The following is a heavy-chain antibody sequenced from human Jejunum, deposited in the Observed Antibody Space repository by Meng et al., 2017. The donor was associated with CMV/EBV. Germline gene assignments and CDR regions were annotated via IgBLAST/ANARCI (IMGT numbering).Heavy chain of an antibody. CDR2: IGGTDGST. CDR3: AKPFGGGYNWNDHYFDY. CDR1: VFVFRGFA. J-gene: IGHJ4*02. D-gene: IGHD1-20*01. Sequence: VFVFRGFAMSWFREAPGKGLEWVSTIGGTDGSTYYADSVKGRFIISRDNSRNMLYLQMNSLRPEDAAIYYCAKPFGGGYNWNDHYFDYWGQGILVTVSS. V-gene: IGHV3-23*01.